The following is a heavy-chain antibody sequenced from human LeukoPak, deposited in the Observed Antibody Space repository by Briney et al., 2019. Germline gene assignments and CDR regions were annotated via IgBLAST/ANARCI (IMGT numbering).Heavy chain of an antibody. CDR3: VKKVVVGATSPYSDFQD. Sequence: GGSLRLSCIASGFTFSSYAMDWVRQAPGKGLDWVSAISGSGVTTHYAGSVQGRFSISRDNSKNTLYLQMNSLRVEDTALYYCVKKVVVGATSPYSDFQDWGQGTLVTVSS. D-gene: IGHD1-26*01. V-gene: IGHV3-23*01. CDR2: ISGSGVTT. J-gene: IGHJ1*01. CDR1: GFTFSSYA.